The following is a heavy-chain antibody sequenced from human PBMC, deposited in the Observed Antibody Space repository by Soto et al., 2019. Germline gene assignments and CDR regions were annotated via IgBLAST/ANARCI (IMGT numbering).Heavy chain of an antibody. Sequence: QVQLVESGGGVVQPGRSLRLSCAASGFTFSSYGMHWVRQAPGKGLEWVAVISYDGSNKYYADSVKGRFTISRDNSKNTLYLQMNSLSAEDTAVYYCAKMQWLVTHGAFDIWGQGTMVTVSS. CDR3: AKMQWLVTHGAFDI. CDR2: ISYDGSNK. CDR1: GFTFSSYG. J-gene: IGHJ3*02. D-gene: IGHD6-19*01. V-gene: IGHV3-30*18.